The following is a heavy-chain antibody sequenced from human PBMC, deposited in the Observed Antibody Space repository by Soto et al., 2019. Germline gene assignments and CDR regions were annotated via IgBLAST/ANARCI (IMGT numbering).Heavy chain of an antibody. V-gene: IGHV4-31*03. CDR3: ARAEYCSGGSCYWAFDY. CDR2: IYYSGST. J-gene: IGHJ4*02. CDR1: GGSISSGRYY. Sequence: QVQLQESGPGLVKPSQTLSLTCTVSGGSISSGRYYWSWIRQHPGKGLEWIGYIYYSGSTYYNPSFKSRVTISVYTSKNQFSLKLRSVTAADTAIYYCARAEYCSGGSCYWAFDYWGQGTLVTVSS. D-gene: IGHD2-15*01.